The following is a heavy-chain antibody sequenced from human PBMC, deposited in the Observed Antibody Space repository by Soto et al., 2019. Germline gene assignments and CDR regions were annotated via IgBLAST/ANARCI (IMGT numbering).Heavy chain of an antibody. CDR3: ARQKVLGIGLLPYYFDY. Sequence: GESLKISCKGSGYSFTSYWIGWVRQMPGKGLEWMGIIYPGDSDTRYSPSFQGQVTISADKSISTAYLQWSSLKASDPAMYYCARQKVLGIGLLPYYFDYWGQGTLVTVSS. V-gene: IGHV5-51*01. CDR2: IYPGDSDT. D-gene: IGHD7-27*01. CDR1: GYSFTSYW. J-gene: IGHJ4*02.